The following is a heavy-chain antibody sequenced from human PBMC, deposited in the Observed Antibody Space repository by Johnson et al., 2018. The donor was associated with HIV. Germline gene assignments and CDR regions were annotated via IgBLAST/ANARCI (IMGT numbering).Heavy chain of an antibody. CDR3: ARDDLRDTGAFDI. CDR1: GFTFSNYA. D-gene: IGHD2-8*02. J-gene: IGHJ3*02. V-gene: IGHV3-30-3*01. CDR2: ISYDGSNK. Sequence: QVQLVESGGGLVQPGGSLRLSCAASGFTFSNYAMHWVRQAPGKGLEWVAVISYDGSNKYYADSVKGRFTISRDNSKNTLYLQMNSLRAEDTAVYYCARDDLRDTGAFDIWGQGTMVTVSS.